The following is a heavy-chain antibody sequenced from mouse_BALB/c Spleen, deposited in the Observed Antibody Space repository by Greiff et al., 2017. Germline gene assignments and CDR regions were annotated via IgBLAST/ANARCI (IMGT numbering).Heavy chain of an antibody. Sequence: VQLKESGAELVRPGALVKLSCKASGFNIKDYYMHWVKQRPEQGLEWIGWIDPENGNTIYDPKFQGKASITADTSSNTAYLQLSSLTSEDTAVYYCASHEGFAYWGQGTLVTVSA. CDR3: ASHEGFAY. J-gene: IGHJ3*01. CDR2: IDPENGNT. CDR1: GFNIKDYY. V-gene: IGHV14-1*02.